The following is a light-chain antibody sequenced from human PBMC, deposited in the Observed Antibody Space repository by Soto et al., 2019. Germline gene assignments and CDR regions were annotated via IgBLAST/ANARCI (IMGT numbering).Light chain of an antibody. CDR2: AAA. J-gene: IGKJ2*01. V-gene: IGKV1-8*01. CDR1: QGISSF. CDR3: QQYVSYPYT. Sequence: AIRMTQSPSSISASTGDRVTITCRASQGISSFLAWYQQKPGKAPKLLIYAAATLQRGAPSRFSASGSGTDVTLTISRLQSEDFATYFGQQYVSYPYTLGQGTKLEI.